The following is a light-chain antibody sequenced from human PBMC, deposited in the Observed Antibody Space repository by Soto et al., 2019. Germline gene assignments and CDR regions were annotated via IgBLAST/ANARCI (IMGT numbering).Light chain of an antibody. CDR1: QNIRNY. Sequence: DIQMTQSPSSLSASVGDRVTITCRASQNIRNYLHWYQQRPGKTPYLLVYAASNLRGGVPSRFSSSGSGTVFTLTINSLHPEDFATYYCQQMHSTSSYTFGQGTRVDIK. CDR3: QQMHSTSSYT. J-gene: IGKJ2*01. CDR2: AAS. V-gene: IGKV1-39*01.